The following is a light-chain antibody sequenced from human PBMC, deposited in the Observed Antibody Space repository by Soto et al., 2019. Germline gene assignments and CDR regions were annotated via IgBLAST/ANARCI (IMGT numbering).Light chain of an antibody. CDR2: DAS. CDR1: QSISSW. CDR3: QQYNSYSLT. Sequence: DIQMTQSPSTLSASVGDKVTITCRASQSISSWLAWYQQKPGKAPKLLIYDASSLESGVPSRFSGSGSGTEFTLTISSLQPDDFATYYCQQYNSYSLTFGGGTKVEIK. J-gene: IGKJ4*01. V-gene: IGKV1-5*01.